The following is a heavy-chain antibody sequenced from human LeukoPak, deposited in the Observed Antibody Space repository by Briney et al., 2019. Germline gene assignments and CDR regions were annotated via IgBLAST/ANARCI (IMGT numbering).Heavy chain of an antibody. CDR1: GFTFSSYA. J-gene: IGHJ4*01. Sequence: PGGTLRLSCAASGFTFSSYAMSWVRQAPGKGLEWVSGISGSGISTYYADSVKGRFTISRDNSKNTLYLQMNSLRAEDAAVYYCARGGAAAGTDYWGHGTLVTVSS. D-gene: IGHD6-13*01. CDR2: ISGSGIST. V-gene: IGHV3-23*01. CDR3: ARGGAAAGTDY.